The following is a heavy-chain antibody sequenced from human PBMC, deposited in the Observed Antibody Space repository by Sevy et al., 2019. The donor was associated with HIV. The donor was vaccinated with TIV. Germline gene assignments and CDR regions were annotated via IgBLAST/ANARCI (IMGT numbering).Heavy chain of an antibody. CDR1: GGSISSSSYY. V-gene: IGHV4-39*01. Sequence: SETLSLTCTVSGGSISSSSYYWGWIRQPPGKGLEWIGSIYYSGSTYYNPSLKSRVTISVDTSKNQFSLKLSSVTAADTALYYCARRYSSSWRGGEDWFDPWGQGTLVTVSS. J-gene: IGHJ5*02. CDR2: IYYSGST. D-gene: IGHD6-13*01. CDR3: ARRYSSSWRGGEDWFDP.